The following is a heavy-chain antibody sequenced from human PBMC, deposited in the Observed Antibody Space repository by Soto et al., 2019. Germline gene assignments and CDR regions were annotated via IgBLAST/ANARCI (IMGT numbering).Heavy chain of an antibody. CDR2: IYYSGST. Sequence: SETLSLTCTVSGGSISSYYWSWIRQPPGKGLEWIGYIYYSGSTNYNPSLKSRVTISVDTSKNQFSLKLSSVTAADTAVYYCARGNCEYVGSTHGDAFDIWGQGTMVTVSS. CDR1: GGSISSYY. V-gene: IGHV4-59*01. CDR3: ARGNCEYVGSTHGDAFDI. D-gene: IGHD6-13*01. J-gene: IGHJ3*02.